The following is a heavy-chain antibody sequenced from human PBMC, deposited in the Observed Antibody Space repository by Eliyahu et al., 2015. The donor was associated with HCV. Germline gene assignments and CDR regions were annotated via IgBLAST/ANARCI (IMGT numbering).Heavy chain of an antibody. D-gene: IGHD5-12*01. J-gene: IGHJ3*02. CDR1: GFPFSSYA. V-gene: IGHV3-23*01. Sequence: EVQLLESGGGXVQPGGSLRLSCAXSGFPFSSYAMSWVRQAPGKGLEWVSAISGSGGSTYYADSVKGRFTISRDNSKNTLYLQMNSLRAEDTAVYYCAKQIVAGGAFDIWGQGTMVTVSS. CDR2: ISGSGGST. CDR3: AKQIVAGGAFDI.